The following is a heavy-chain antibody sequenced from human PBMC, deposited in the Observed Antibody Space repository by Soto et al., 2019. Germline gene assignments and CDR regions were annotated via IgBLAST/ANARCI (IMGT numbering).Heavy chain of an antibody. CDR2: IVVGSGNT. D-gene: IGHD1-1*01. V-gene: IGHV1-58*01. CDR3: AADGTKNYYYYYGMDV. CDR1: GFTFTSAA. Sequence: SVKVSCKASGFTFTSAAVQWVRQARGQRLEWIGWIVVGSGNTNYAQKFQERVTITRDMSTSTAYMELSSPRSEDTAVYYCAADGTKNYYYYYGMDVWGQGTTVTVSS. J-gene: IGHJ6*02.